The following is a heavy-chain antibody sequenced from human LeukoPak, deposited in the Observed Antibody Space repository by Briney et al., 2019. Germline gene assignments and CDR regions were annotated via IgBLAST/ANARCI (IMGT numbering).Heavy chain of an antibody. D-gene: IGHD3-10*01. CDR3: AKGGYYGSGSYTEENWFDP. J-gene: IGHJ5*02. Sequence: GGSLRLSCAASGFTFDDYAMHWVRQAPGKGLEWVAFIRYDGSNKYYADSVKGRFTISRDNSKNTLYLQMNSLRAEDTAVYYCAKGGYYGSGSYTEENWFDPWGQGTLVTVSS. CDR2: IRYDGSNK. CDR1: GFTFDDYA. V-gene: IGHV3-30*02.